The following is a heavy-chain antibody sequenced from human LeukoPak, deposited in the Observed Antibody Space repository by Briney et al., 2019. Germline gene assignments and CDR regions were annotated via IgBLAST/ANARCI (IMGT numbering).Heavy chain of an antibody. CDR3: ARAYLSRRYYYGSGKYYFDY. J-gene: IGHJ4*02. CDR1: GGSFSGYY. V-gene: IGHV4-34*01. CDR2: INHSGSN. D-gene: IGHD3-10*01. Sequence: SETLSLTCAVYGGSFSGYYWSWIRQPPGKGLEWIGEINHSGSNNYNPSLKSRVTISVDTSKKQFSLKLSSVTAADTAVYYCARAYLSRRYYYGSGKYYFDYWGQGTLVTVSS.